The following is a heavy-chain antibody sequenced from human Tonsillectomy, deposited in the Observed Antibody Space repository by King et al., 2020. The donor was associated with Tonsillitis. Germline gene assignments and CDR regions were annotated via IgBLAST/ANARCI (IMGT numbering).Heavy chain of an antibody. Sequence: VQLVESGGGLVKPGESLRISCTTSGFTFTSYSMTWVRQAPGKGLEWVSSISKTRTYIYYADSVRGRFTIFRDNAKNSFYLQMDSLRVEDTAVYYCARDGGDWELPYYFDYWGQGTLVTVSS. D-gene: IGHD1-26*01. J-gene: IGHJ4*02. V-gene: IGHV3-21*01. CDR3: ARDGGDWELPYYFDY. CDR1: GFTFTSYS. CDR2: ISKTRTYI.